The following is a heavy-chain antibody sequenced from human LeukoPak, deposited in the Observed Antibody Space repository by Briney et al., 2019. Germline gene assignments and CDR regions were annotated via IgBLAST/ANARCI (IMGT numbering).Heavy chain of an antibody. CDR2: IRYDGSNK. CDR3: ARDEYYYDSSGYYYLSYYYYYYMDV. J-gene: IGHJ6*03. V-gene: IGHV3-30*04. D-gene: IGHD3-22*01. CDR1: GFTLSSYA. Sequence: GGSLRLSCAASGFTLSSYAMHWVRQAPGKGLEWVAFIRYDGSNKYYADSVKGRITISRDNAKNSLYLQMNSLRAEDTAVYYCARDEYYYDSSGYYYLSYYYYYYMDVWGKGTTVTVSS.